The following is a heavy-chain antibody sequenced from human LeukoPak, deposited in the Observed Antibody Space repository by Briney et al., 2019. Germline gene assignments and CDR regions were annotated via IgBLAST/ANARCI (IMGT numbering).Heavy chain of an antibody. CDR3: ARDGFGDTAMVKNYYYYMDV. V-gene: IGHV4-4*07. CDR1: GGSISSYY. Sequence: SETLSLTCTVSGGSISSYYWSWIRQPAGKGLEWIGRIYTSGSTNYNPSLKSRVTMSVDTSKNQFSLKLSSVTAADTAVYYCARDGFGDTAMVKNYYYYMDVWGKGTTVTVSS. J-gene: IGHJ6*03. CDR2: IYTSGST. D-gene: IGHD5-18*01.